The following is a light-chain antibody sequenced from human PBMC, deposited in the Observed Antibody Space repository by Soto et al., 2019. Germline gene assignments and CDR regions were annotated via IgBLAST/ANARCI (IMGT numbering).Light chain of an antibody. CDR3: IQQKSHPPT. Sequence: DTQMTQSPSSLSASVGDRVTITCRASQGIRNDLGWYQQKPGKAPKHLISAASSLQSGVPCRFSGSVSRTEFSLTNSSLQSEDFATYYCIQQKSHPPTFGPGTKVD. V-gene: IGKV1-17*01. CDR1: QGIRND. J-gene: IGKJ3*01. CDR2: AAS.